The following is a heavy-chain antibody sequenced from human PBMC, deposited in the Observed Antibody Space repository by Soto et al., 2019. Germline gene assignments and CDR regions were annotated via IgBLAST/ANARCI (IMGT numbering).Heavy chain of an antibody. D-gene: IGHD5-18*01. J-gene: IGHJ4*02. CDR1: GFTFSSYG. CDR3: AKDQPTHRRIQLWSNLFDY. CDR2: ISYDGSNN. V-gene: IGHV3-30*18. Sequence: VQLVESGGGVVQPGRSLRLSCAASGFTFSSYGMHWVRQAPGKGLEWVAVISYDGSNNYYADSVKGRFTISRDNSKTTLYLQMNSLRAADTAVYYCAKDQPTHRRIQLWSNLFDYWGQGTLVTVSS.